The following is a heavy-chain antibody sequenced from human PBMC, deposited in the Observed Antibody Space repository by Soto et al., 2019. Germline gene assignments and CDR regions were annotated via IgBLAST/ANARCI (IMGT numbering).Heavy chain of an antibody. J-gene: IGHJ4*02. CDR2: IYHTGRT. D-gene: IGHD4-17*01. CDR1: GGSTSSGGYY. Sequence: SETLSLTCAVSGGSTSSGGYYWNWIRQPPGKGLEWIGYIYHTGRTYYNPSLKSRVTISVDRSKNQFSLKMTSVTAADTAVYFSDKDDTYGHMNYWGQGTLVTVSS. V-gene: IGHV4-30-2*01. CDR3: DKDDTYGHMNY.